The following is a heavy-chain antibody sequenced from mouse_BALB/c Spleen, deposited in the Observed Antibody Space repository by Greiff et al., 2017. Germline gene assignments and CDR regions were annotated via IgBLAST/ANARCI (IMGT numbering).Heavy chain of an antibody. Sequence: EVKLVESGGGLVQPGGSLKLSCAASGFTFSSYTMSWVRQTPEKRLEWVAYISNGGGSTYYPDTVKGRFTISRDNAKNTLYLQMSSLKSEDTAMYYCARHRTTATAMDYRGQGTSVTVSS. J-gene: IGHJ4*01. V-gene: IGHV5-12-2*01. CDR3: ARHRTTATAMDY. CDR1: GFTFSSYT. D-gene: IGHD1-2*01. CDR2: ISNGGGST.